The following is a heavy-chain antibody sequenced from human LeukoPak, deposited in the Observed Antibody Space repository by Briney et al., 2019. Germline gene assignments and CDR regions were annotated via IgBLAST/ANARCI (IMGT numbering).Heavy chain of an antibody. V-gene: IGHV1-18*01. D-gene: IGHD3-10*01. CDR3: ARESHVTREDY. CDR2: ISANDGNT. Sequence: ASVNVSCKASGYTFTSYGISWVRQAPGQGLEWMGWISANDGNTDYPQKLQGRVTMTTDTSTSTAYMELRSLRSDDTAVYYCARESHVTREDYWGQGTLVTVSS. J-gene: IGHJ4*02. CDR1: GYTFTSYG.